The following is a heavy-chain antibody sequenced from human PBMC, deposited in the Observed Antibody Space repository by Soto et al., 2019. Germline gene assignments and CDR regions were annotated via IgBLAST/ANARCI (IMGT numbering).Heavy chain of an antibody. D-gene: IGHD3-16*01. V-gene: IGHV3-9*01. Sequence: ESGGGLVQPGRSLRLSCAASGFTFDDYAMHWVRQAPGKGLEWVSGISWNSGSIGYADSVKGRFTISRDNAKNSLYLQMNSLRAEDTALYYCAKMWGGYYYMDVWGKGTTVTVSS. CDR3: AKMWGGYYYMDV. CDR2: ISWNSGSI. J-gene: IGHJ6*03. CDR1: GFTFDDYA.